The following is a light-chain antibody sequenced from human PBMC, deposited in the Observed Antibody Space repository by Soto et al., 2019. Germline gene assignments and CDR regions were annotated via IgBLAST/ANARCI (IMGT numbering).Light chain of an antibody. V-gene: IGKV3-20*01. Sequence: VCKHALGTLSCSAGGRATPSCMASQSVSSSFLAWYQQRPGQAPRLLIYGASSRATGIPDRFSGSGSGTDFTLTISRLEPEDFAVYYCQQYGSSPSTFGQGTKVDIK. CDR3: QQYGSSPST. J-gene: IGKJ1*01. CDR1: QSVSSSF. CDR2: GAS.